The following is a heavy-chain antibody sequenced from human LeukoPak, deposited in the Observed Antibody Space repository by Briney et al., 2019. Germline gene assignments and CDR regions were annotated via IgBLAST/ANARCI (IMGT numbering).Heavy chain of an antibody. J-gene: IGHJ6*02. V-gene: IGHV4-34*01. CDR1: GGSFSGYY. D-gene: IGHD3-16*01. CDR2: INHSGST. CDR3: ARGLWVYYYGMDV. Sequence: SETLSLTCAVYGGSFSGYYRSWIRQPPGKGLEWIGEINHSGSTNYNPSLKSRVTISVDTSKNQFSLKLSSVTAADTAVYYCARGLWVYYYGMDVWGQGTTVTVSS.